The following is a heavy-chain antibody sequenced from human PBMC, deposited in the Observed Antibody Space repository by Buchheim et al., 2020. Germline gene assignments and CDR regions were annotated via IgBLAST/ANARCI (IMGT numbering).Heavy chain of an antibody. CDR3: ARVYGEIGDTSGYYYY. D-gene: IGHD3-22*01. V-gene: IGHV1-69*01. J-gene: IGHJ4*02. Sequence: QVQLVQSGAEVKKPGSSVKVSCKTSGGAFRKYAINWVRQAPGQGLEWMGGITPIFGTPNYAQNFQGRVTITADESTRPAYMELRSLRSADTAVYYCARVYGEIGDTSGYYYYWGQGTL. CDR2: ITPIFGTP. CDR1: GGAFRKYA.